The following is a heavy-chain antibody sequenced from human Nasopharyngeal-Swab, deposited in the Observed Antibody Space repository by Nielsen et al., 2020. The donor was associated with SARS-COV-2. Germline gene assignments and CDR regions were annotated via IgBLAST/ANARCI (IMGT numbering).Heavy chain of an antibody. D-gene: IGHD3-3*01. CDR1: GYTFTSYG. J-gene: IGHJ3*02. CDR3: ARGPPYYDFWSGYSDDAFDI. CDR2: ISAYNGNT. Sequence: ASVTVSCKASGYTFTSYGISWVRQAPGQGLEWMGWISAYNGNTNYAQKLQGRVTMTTDTSTSTAYMELRSLRSDDTAVYYCARGPPYYDFWSGYSDDAFDIWGQGTMVTVSS. V-gene: IGHV1-18*01.